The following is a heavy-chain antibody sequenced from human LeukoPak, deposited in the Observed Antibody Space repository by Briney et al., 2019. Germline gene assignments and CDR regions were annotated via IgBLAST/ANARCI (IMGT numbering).Heavy chain of an antibody. J-gene: IGHJ4*02. Sequence: ALVKVSCKASGYTFTGYYMHWVRQAPGQGLEWMGWINPNSGGTNYAQKFQGRVTMTRDTSISTAYMELSRLRSDDTAVYYCARGDYSSSSPDYWGQGTLVTVSS. V-gene: IGHV1-2*02. CDR1: GYTFTGYY. CDR2: INPNSGGT. D-gene: IGHD6-6*01. CDR3: ARGDYSSSSPDY.